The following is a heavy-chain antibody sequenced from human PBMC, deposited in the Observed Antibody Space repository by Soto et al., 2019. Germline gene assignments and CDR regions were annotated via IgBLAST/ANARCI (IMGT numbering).Heavy chain of an antibody. Sequence: QVQLVPSGAEVKKPGYSVKFSCKAYGGTFSSYAISWVRQAPGQGLEWMGGIIPIFGTANYAQKFQSRVTITAVESTSRAYIELSSLKSEDTAGYYSPNVCPPHCYDFGSCYYRHQNNWSHLSCQGAPANVT. J-gene: IGHJ5*02. CDR1: GGTFSSYA. CDR3: PNVCPPHCYDFGSCYYRHQNNWSHL. CDR2: IIPIFGTA. V-gene: IGHV1-69*01. D-gene: IGHD3-3*01.